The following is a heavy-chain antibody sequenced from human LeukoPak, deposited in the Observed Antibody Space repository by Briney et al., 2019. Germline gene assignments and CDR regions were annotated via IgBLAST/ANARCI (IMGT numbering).Heavy chain of an antibody. J-gene: IGHJ3*02. CDR3: AKGLGTSTYYDFWSGYIDAFDI. V-gene: IGHV3-48*01. CDR1: GFTFSSYS. CDR2: ISSSGSAI. D-gene: IGHD3-3*01. Sequence: PGGSLRLSCAASGFTFSSYSMNWVRQAPGKGLEWVSYISSSGSAIYYADSVKGRFTISRDNSKNTLYLQMNSLRAEDTAVYYCAKGLGTSTYYDFWSGYIDAFDIWGQGTMVTVSS.